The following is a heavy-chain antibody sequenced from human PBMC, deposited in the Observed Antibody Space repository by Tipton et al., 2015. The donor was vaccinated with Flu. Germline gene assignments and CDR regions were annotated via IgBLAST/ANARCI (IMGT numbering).Heavy chain of an antibody. V-gene: IGHV3-30*04. J-gene: IGHJ6*02. CDR2: ISYDGSNK. CDR3: ARGLYSYGLSHYYYYGMDV. D-gene: IGHD5-18*01. CDR1: RFTFSSYA. Sequence: SLRLSCAASRFTFSSYAMHWVRQAPGKGLEWVAVISYDGSNKYYADSVKGRFTVSRDNSKNTLYLQMNSLRAEDTAVYYCARGLYSYGLSHYYYYGMDVWGQGTTVTVSS.